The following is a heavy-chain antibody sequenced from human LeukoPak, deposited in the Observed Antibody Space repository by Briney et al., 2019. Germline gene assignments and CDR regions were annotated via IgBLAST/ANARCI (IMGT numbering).Heavy chain of an antibody. CDR2: VNPDDSDT. J-gene: IGHJ4*02. CDR3: ARLRWPRGGRSSFDY. Sequence: GESLKISCKGSGYSFTSHWIGWVRQLPGKGLEWMGIVNPDDSDTIYSPSFQGQVTISADESITTAYLQWSSLKASDTAMYYCARLRWPRGGRSSFDYWGQGALVTVSS. V-gene: IGHV5-51*01. D-gene: IGHD3-10*01. CDR1: GYSFTSHW.